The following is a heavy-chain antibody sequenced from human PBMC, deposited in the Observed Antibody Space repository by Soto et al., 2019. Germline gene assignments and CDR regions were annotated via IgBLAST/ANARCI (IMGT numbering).Heavy chain of an antibody. CDR3: AREDSGGGRRHDC. CDR1: GYTFAMHY. D-gene: IGHD5-12*01. J-gene: IGHJ4*02. Sequence: QVQLVQSGAEVKKPGASVKISCKTSGYTFAMHYIHWVRQAPGQGLEWMGMINPSDGSTSYVQKFQGRVTMTGDTSATTVFLNMSRLTSHDTAVFYCAREDSGGGRRHDCWGQGTLVTVSS. CDR2: INPSDGST. V-gene: IGHV1-46*01.